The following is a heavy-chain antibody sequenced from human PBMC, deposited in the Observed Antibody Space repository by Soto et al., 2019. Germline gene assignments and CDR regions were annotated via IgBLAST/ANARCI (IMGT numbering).Heavy chain of an antibody. D-gene: IGHD1-26*01. CDR3: ARGGGVVGATVYYFDY. CDR1: GFTFSSYA. Sequence: QVQLVESGGGVVQPGRSLRLSCAASGFTFSSYAMHWVRQAPGKGLEWVAVISYDGSNKYYADSVKGRFTISRDNSKNTLYLQMKSLRAEDTAGYYCARGGGVVGATVYYFDYWGQGTLVTVSS. J-gene: IGHJ4*02. V-gene: IGHV3-30-3*01. CDR2: ISYDGSNK.